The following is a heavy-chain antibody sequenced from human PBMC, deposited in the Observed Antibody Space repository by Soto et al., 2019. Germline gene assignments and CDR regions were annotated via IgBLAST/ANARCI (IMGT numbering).Heavy chain of an antibody. Sequence: VQLLESGGGLVQPGGSLRLSCTASGFTFSTYAMTWVRQAPGKGLEWVSAISGGGGPTYYADSVKGRFTISRDNSKNTLYLQMNSLRADDPAVYYCAKVSRFLDSGLIWGQGTLVTVS. J-gene: IGHJ3*02. CDR3: AKVSRFLDSGLI. CDR1: GFTFSTYA. V-gene: IGHV3-23*01. CDR2: ISGGGGPT. D-gene: IGHD3-10*01.